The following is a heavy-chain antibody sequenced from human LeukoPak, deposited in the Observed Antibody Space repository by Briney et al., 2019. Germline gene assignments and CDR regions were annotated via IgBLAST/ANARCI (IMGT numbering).Heavy chain of an antibody. CDR2: INHSGST. D-gene: IGHD2-15*01. V-gene: IGHV4-34*01. J-gene: IGHJ4*02. CDR3: ARAPPVLYCSGGSCSLFDY. CDR1: GGSFSGYY. Sequence: SETLSLTCAVYGGSFSGYYWSWIRQLPGKGLEWIGEINHSGSTNYNPSLKSRVTISVDTSKNQFSLKLSSVTAADTAVYYCARAPPVLYCSGGSCSLFDYWGQGTLVTVSS.